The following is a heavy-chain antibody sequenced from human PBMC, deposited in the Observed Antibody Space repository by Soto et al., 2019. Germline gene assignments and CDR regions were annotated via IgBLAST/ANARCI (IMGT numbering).Heavy chain of an antibody. D-gene: IGHD3-22*01. CDR3: VRCASGYWGYFAS. J-gene: IGHJ5*01. CDR1: GYRFTGYY. CDR2: INPISGGA. V-gene: IGHV1-2*02. Sequence: QVQLVQSGAEVKNPGASVKVSCKASGYRFTGYYIHWVRQAPGQALEWMGWINPISGGAAFAQKFQDRVTLTRDTSTSTAYMELNTLRSDDTAIYFCVRCASGYWGYFASWGQGSLVAVPS.